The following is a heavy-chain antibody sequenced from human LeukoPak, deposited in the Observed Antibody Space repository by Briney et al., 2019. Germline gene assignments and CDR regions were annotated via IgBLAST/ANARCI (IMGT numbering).Heavy chain of an antibody. CDR1: GGSFSGYY. V-gene: IGHV4-34*01. J-gene: IGHJ3*02. D-gene: IGHD3-10*01. CDR3: ASLVSRIVVRGVIMGDDAFDI. CDR2: INHSGST. Sequence: SETLSLTCAVYGGSFSGYYWSWIRQPPGKGLEWIGEINHSGSTNYNPSLKSRVTISVDTSKNQFSLKLSSVTAADTAVYYCASLVSRIVVRGVIMGDDAFDIWGQGTMVTVSS.